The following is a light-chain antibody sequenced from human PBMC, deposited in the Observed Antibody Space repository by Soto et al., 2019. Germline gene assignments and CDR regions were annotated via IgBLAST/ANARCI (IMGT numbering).Light chain of an antibody. CDR3: EQGSSTPFT. Sequence: DIQLTQSPSSLSASVGDSVTITCRASQRIRRYLKWYQQKPGKERKILIYAASSLQRGVPSRFSGSGSRTDVTVTICSLEREDVATYFCEQGSSTPFTLGPRTKVHIK. CDR1: QRIRRY. V-gene: IGKV1-39*01. CDR2: AAS. J-gene: IGKJ3*01.